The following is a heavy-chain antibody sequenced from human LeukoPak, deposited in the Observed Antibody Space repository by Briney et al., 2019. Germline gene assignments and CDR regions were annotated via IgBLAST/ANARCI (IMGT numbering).Heavy chain of an antibody. V-gene: IGHV4-30-4*08. D-gene: IGHD3-10*01. CDR3: ARWDMVRGVSAFDI. CDR2: IYYGGIT. CDR1: GGSFSGYY. Sequence: SETLSLTCAVYGGSFSGYYWSWIRQPPGRGLEWIGSIYYGGITYYNPSLKSRLTASVDTSKNQFSLKLSSVTAADTAVYYCARWDMVRGVSAFDIWGQGTMVTVSS. J-gene: IGHJ3*02.